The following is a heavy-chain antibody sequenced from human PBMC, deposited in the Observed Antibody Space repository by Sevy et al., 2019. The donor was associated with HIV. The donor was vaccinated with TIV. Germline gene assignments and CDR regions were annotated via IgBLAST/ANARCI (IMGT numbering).Heavy chain of an antibody. CDR3: ARLYSSSSGRGLDN. Sequence: GECLKISCAASGFTFGSYWMTWVRQAPGKGLEWVANIKEDGSGRFYVDSVRGRFTVSRDNAKKTLYLQMNNLRGEDTALYYCARLYSSSSGRGLDNWGQGALVTVSS. CDR2: IKEDGSGR. J-gene: IGHJ4*02. CDR1: GFTFGSYW. D-gene: IGHD6-6*01. V-gene: IGHV3-7*01.